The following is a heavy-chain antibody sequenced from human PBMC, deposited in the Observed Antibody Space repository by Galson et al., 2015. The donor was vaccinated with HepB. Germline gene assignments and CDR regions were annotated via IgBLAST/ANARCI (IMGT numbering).Heavy chain of an antibody. CDR2: IYSGGST. Sequence: SLRLSCAASGFTVSSNYMSWVRQAPGKGLEWVSVIYSGGSTYYADSVKGRFTISRDNSKNTLYLQMNSLRAEDTAVYYCARTAQWEPYYFDYWGQGTLVTVSP. J-gene: IGHJ4*02. V-gene: IGHV3-53*01. CDR1: GFTVSSNY. D-gene: IGHD1-26*01. CDR3: ARTAQWEPYYFDY.